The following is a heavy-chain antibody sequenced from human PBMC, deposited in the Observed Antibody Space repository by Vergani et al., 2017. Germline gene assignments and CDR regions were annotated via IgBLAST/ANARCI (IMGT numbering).Heavy chain of an antibody. Sequence: EVQLVESGGGLVKPGGSLRLSCAASGFTFSSYSMNWVRQAPGKGLEWVSSISSSSSYIYYADSVKGRFTISRDNAKNSLYLQMNSLRAEDTAVYYCARDWFYFESRGYYPVFFEYWGQGTLVTVSS. J-gene: IGHJ4*02. V-gene: IGHV3-21*01. CDR1: GFTFSSYS. CDR2: ISSSSSYI. CDR3: ARDWFYFESRGYYPVFFEY. D-gene: IGHD3-22*01.